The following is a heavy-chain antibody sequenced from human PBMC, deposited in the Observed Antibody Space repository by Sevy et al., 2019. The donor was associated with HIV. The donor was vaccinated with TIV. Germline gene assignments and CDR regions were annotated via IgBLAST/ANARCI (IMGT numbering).Heavy chain of an antibody. D-gene: IGHD3-22*01. CDR2: SNSDEISR. V-gene: IGHV3-74*01. Sequence: GGSLRLSCAASGFSFSSYWMHWVRQAPGKGLEWVSRSNSDEISRSYADSVMGRFTISRDNAKNTLYLQMENLRVEETAMYYCARAHYYYDSSGYMGIDAFDVWGQGTTVTVSS. J-gene: IGHJ3*01. CDR1: GFSFSSYW. CDR3: ARAHYYYDSSGYMGIDAFDV.